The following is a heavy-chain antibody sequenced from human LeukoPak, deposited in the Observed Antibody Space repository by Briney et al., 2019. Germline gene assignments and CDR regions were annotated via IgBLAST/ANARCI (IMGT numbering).Heavy chain of an antibody. CDR2: IKQDGSES. J-gene: IGHJ4*02. Sequence: GGSLRLSCAASGFTFSNYWMSWVRQAPGKGLEWVVNIKQDGSESYYVDSVKGRLTISRDNAKNSVYLQMNSLRAEDTAVYYCARDPHPYYYDSSGYYNYWGQGTLVTVSS. CDR3: ARDPHPYYYDSSGYYNY. CDR1: GFTFSNYW. D-gene: IGHD3-22*01. V-gene: IGHV3-7*01.